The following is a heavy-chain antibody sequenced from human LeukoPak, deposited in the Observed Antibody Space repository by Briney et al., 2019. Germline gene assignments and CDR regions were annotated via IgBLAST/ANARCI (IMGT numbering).Heavy chain of an antibody. V-gene: IGHV4-59*01. Sequence: SETLSLTCTVSGGSISSYYWSWIRQPPGKGLEWIGYIYYSGSTNYNPSLKSRVTISVDTSKNQFSLKLSSVTAADTAVYYCAREEYSSSWYTSNAEYFQHWGQGTLVTVSS. CDR3: AREEYSSSWYTSNAEYFQH. D-gene: IGHD6-13*01. CDR2: IYYSGST. CDR1: GGSISSYY. J-gene: IGHJ1*01.